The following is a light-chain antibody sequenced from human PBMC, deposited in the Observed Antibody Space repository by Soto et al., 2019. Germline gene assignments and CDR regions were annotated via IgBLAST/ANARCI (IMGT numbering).Light chain of an antibody. CDR2: DAS. Sequence: EVVLTQSPVTLSLSPGERATLSCRASQSVGSSLAWYQHKPGQAPRLLIYDASNRTAGIPVRFSGSGSGTDFTLTISTLEPEVFVLYYCQQRSNWPPYTFGQGTRLEIK. CDR1: QSVGSS. J-gene: IGKJ2*01. V-gene: IGKV3-11*01. CDR3: QQRSNWPPYT.